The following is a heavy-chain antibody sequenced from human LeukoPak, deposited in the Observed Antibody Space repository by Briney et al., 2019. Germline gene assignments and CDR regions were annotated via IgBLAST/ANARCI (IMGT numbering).Heavy chain of an antibody. J-gene: IGHJ4*02. CDR1: GFTFSSYA. D-gene: IGHD1-14*01. CDR3: ATSTPLGTYYYDY. V-gene: IGHV3-23*01. Sequence: GGSLRPSCAASGFTFSSYAMSWVRQAPGKGLEWVSAISGGGGSTYYPDSVKGRFTISRDNSKNTLYLQMSSLRAEDTAVYYCATSTPLGTYYYDYWGQGTLVTVSS. CDR2: ISGGGGST.